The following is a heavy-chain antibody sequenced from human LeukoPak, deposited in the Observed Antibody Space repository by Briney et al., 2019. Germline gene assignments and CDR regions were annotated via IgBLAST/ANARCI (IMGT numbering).Heavy chain of an antibody. V-gene: IGHV3-23*01. CDR2: ISGSGGST. Sequence: GGSLRLSCAASRFTFSSYAMSWVRQAPGKGLEWVSAISGSGGSTYYADSVKGRFTISRDNSKNTLYLQMNNLRAEDTAVYYCAKDALFTDYALDYWGQGTLVTVSS. D-gene: IGHD4-17*01. J-gene: IGHJ4*02. CDR3: AKDALFTDYALDY. CDR1: RFTFSSYA.